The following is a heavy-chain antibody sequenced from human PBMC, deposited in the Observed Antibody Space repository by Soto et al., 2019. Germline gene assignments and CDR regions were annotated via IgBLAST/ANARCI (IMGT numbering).Heavy chain of an antibody. D-gene: IGHD3-22*01. Sequence: SETLSLTCTVSGGSISSYYWSWIRQPPGKGLEWIGYIYYSGSTNYNPSLKSRVTISADTPKNQFSLKLSSVTAADTAVYYCARLGYQEDSLDFWGQGTMVTGSS. CDR2: IYYSGST. CDR1: GGSISSYY. CDR3: ARLGYQEDSLDF. J-gene: IGHJ3*01. V-gene: IGHV4-59*08.